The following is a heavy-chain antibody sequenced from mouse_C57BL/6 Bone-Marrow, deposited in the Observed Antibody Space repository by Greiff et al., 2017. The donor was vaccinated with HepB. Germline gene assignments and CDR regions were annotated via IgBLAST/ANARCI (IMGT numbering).Heavy chain of an antibody. V-gene: IGHV1-39*01. D-gene: IGHD1-1*01. CDR2: INPNYGTT. CDR3: ARYPYYGSSFHWYFDV. J-gene: IGHJ1*03. Sequence: EVQLQESGPELVKPGASVKISCKASGYSFTDYNMNWVKQSNGKSLEWIGVINPNYGTTSYNQKFKGKATLTVDQSSSTAYMQLNSLTSEDSAVYYCARYPYYGSSFHWYFDVWGTGTTVTVSS. CDR1: GYSFTDYN.